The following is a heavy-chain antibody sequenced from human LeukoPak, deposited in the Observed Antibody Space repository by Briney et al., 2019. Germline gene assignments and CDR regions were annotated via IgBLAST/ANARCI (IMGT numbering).Heavy chain of an antibody. J-gene: IGHJ6*02. D-gene: IGHD3-10*01. Sequence: GGSLRLSCTASGFTVSSNYMSWVRQAPGKGLEWVSVIYSGGSTYYTDSVKGRFTISRDNSKNTLYLQMNSLRAEDTAVYYCAREYMDYYYGMDVWGQGTTVTVSS. CDR2: IYSGGST. CDR3: AREYMDYYYGMDV. V-gene: IGHV3-53*01. CDR1: GFTVSSNY.